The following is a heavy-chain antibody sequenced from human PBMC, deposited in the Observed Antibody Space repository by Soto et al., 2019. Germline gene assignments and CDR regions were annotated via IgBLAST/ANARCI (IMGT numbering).Heavy chain of an antibody. D-gene: IGHD3-3*01. CDR2: VKSKNGGT. CDR3: VRANDIWSGYSYYFDL. J-gene: IGHJ4*02. V-gene: IGHV1-2*02. CDR1: GHTFSGYY. Sequence: QAQLVQSGAEVRTPGASVRISCQASGHTFSGYYIHWVRQVPGQGLDWMGFVKSKNGGTNYPKKFMGRVTMTRDTSSSTSYMELARLTFDDAAVYYCVRANDIWSGYSYYFDLWGQGTLVTVSS.